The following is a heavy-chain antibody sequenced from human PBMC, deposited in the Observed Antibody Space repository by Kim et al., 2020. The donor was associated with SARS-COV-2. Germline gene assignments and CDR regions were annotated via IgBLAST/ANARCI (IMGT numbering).Heavy chain of an antibody. CDR2: ISYDGSNK. CDR1: GFTFSSYA. V-gene: IGHV3-30*04. D-gene: IGHD1-26*01. J-gene: IGHJ6*02. Sequence: GGSLRLSCAASGFTFSSYAMHWVRQAPGKGLEWVAVISYDGSNKYYADSVKGRFTISRHNSKNTLYLQMNSLRAEDTAVYYCARDLGDLGFDYYYYGMDVWGQGTTVTVSS. CDR3: ARDLGDLGFDYYYYGMDV.